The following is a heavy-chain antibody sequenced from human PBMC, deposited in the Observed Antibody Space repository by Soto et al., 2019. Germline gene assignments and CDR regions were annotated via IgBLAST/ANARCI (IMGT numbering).Heavy chain of an antibody. CDR1: GYTFTSYG. J-gene: IGHJ6*02. D-gene: IGHD6-19*01. Sequence: ASVKVSCKASGYTFTSYGISWVRQAPGQGLEWMGWISAYNGNTNYAQKLQGRVTMTTDTSTSTAYMELRSLRSDDTAVYYCAGEQWLVGDYYYGMDVWGQGTTVTVSS. CDR3: AGEQWLVGDYYYGMDV. CDR2: ISAYNGNT. V-gene: IGHV1-18*01.